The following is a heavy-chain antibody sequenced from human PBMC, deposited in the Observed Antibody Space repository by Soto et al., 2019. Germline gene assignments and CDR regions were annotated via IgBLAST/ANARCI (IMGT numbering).Heavy chain of an antibody. J-gene: IGHJ4*02. CDR2: FNPTSGST. Sequence: QVQLVQSGAEVKKPGASVKLSCKASGYTFINYYIHWVRQAPGQGLEWMGIFNPTSGSTNYAQKFQGRVTLTIDTSTRRDYMELSSLRFDDTAVYYCARDLAAGDYWGQGTLVTVSS. D-gene: IGHD6-13*01. CDR3: ARDLAAGDY. V-gene: IGHV1-46*01. CDR1: GYTFINYY.